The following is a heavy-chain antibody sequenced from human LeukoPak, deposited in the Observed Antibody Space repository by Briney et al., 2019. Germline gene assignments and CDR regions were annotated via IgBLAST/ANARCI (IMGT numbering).Heavy chain of an antibody. J-gene: IGHJ5*02. CDR3: ARGDYYDGGGRNWFDP. CDR1: GGSISGFY. V-gene: IGHV4-4*07. CDR2: IHTSWTT. Sequence: PSETLSLTCTVSGGSISGFYWSWIRQPAGKGLEWIGRIHTSWTTYYNPSLKSRITMSVDTSRNQFSLRLTSVTAADTAVYYCARGDYYDGGGRNWFDPWGQGTLVTVSS. D-gene: IGHD3-16*01.